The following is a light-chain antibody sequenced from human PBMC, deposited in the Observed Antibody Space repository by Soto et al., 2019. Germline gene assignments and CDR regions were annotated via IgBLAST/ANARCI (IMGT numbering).Light chain of an antibody. CDR2: DAS. CDR1: QSVSSY. CDR3: QHYNNWPPYT. Sequence: EIVLTQSPATLSLSPGERATLSCRASQSVSSYLAWYQQKPGQAPRLLIYDASNRATGIPARFSGSGSETDFTLTISNLQSEDCAVYYCQHYNNWPPYTFGQGTKVDIK. J-gene: IGKJ2*01. V-gene: IGKV3-11*01.